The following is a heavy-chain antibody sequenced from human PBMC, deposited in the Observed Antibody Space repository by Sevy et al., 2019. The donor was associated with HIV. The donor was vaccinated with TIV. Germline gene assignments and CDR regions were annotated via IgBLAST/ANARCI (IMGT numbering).Heavy chain of an antibody. D-gene: IGHD3-3*01. Sequence: ASVKVSCKASGYTFTSYGISWVRQAPGQGLEWMGWISAYNGNTNYAQKLQGRVTMTTDTSTSPAYMELMSLRSDDTGVCYCARDSWVRFLGRLLSPNTADAFDIWGQGTMVTVSS. CDR3: ARDSWVRFLGRLLSPNTADAFDI. CDR2: ISAYNGNT. J-gene: IGHJ3*02. CDR1: GYTFTSYG. V-gene: IGHV1-18*01.